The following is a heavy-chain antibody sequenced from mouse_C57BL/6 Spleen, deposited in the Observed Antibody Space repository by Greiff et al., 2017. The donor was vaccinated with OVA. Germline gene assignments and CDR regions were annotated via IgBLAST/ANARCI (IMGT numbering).Heavy chain of an antibody. CDR2: IDPENGDT. CDR3: TRGYDYVWFAY. V-gene: IGHV14-4*01. J-gene: IGHJ3*01. CDR1: GFNIKDDY. Sequence: VQLKQSGAELVRPGASVKLSCTASGFNIKDDYMHWVKQRPEQGLEWIGWIDPENGDTEYASKFQGKATITADTSSNTAYLQLSSLTSEDTAVYYCTRGYDYVWFAYWGQGTLVTVSA. D-gene: IGHD2-4*01.